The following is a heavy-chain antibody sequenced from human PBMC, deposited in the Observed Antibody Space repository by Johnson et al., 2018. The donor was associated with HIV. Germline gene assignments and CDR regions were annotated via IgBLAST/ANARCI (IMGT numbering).Heavy chain of an antibody. V-gene: IGHV3-13*01. CDR3: ARDHRPGSSGLSGSLFDI. D-gene: IGHD3-22*01. CDR1: GFTFSSYD. Sequence: VQLVESGGGLVQPGGSLRLSCAASGFTFSSYDMHWVRQATGKGLEWVSAIGTAGDTYYPGSVKGRFTISRDTSKNTLYLQMNSLRTEDTAVYYCARDHRPGSSGLSGSLFDIWGQGTMVTVSS. J-gene: IGHJ3*02. CDR2: IGTAGDT.